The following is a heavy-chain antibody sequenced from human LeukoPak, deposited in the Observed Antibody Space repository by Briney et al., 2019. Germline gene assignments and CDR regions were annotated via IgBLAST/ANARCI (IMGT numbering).Heavy chain of an antibody. D-gene: IGHD6-19*01. CDR3: AIYISSGWYHSFDY. Sequence: ASVKVSCKASGYTFTSYGISWVRQAPGQGLEWMGWISAYNGNTNYAQKLQGRVTMTTDTSTSTAYMELRSLRSDDTAVYYCAIYISSGWYHSFDYWGQGTLVTVSS. J-gene: IGHJ4*02. CDR2: ISAYNGNT. CDR1: GYTFTSYG. V-gene: IGHV1-18*01.